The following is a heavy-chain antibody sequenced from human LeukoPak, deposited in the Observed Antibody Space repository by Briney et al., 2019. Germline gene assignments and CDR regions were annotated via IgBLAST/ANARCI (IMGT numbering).Heavy chain of an antibody. J-gene: IGHJ3*01. D-gene: IGHD3-9*01. CDR2: VTSDGSGT. Sequence: GGSLRLSCAASGFTFSNDWMHWVRQAPGKGLVWVSRVTSDGSGTSYADSVKGRFTISRDNAKRAVYLQMNSLRAEDTAVYYCASSIHHWIIFGFDLWGQGTMVTVSS. CDR3: ASSIHHWIIFGFDL. CDR1: GFTFSNDW. V-gene: IGHV3-74*01.